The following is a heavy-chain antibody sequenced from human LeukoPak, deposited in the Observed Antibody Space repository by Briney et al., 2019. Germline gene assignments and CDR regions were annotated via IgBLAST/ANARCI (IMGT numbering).Heavy chain of an antibody. CDR1: GFTFSSYG. J-gene: IGHJ2*01. Sequence: GGSLRLSCAASGFTFSSYGMHWVRQAPGKGLEWVAFIRYDGSNKYYADSVKGRFTISRDNSKNTLYLQMNSLRAEDTAVYYCARGPNILTGFYVWYFTLWGRGTLVTVSS. D-gene: IGHD3-9*01. CDR3: ARGPNILTGFYVWYFTL. V-gene: IGHV3-30*02. CDR2: IRYDGSNK.